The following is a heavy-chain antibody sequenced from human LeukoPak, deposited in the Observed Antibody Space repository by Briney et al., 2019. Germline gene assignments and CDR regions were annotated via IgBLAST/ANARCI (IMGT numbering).Heavy chain of an antibody. CDR3: ARVRSYGYGYFDY. D-gene: IGHD5-18*01. V-gene: IGHV4-39*07. CDR1: GGSISSSSYY. CDR2: IYYSGST. Sequence: TPSETLSLTCTVSGGSISSSSYYWGWIRQPPGKGLEWIGSIYYSGSTYCNPSLKSRVTISVDTSKNQFSLKLSSVTAADTAVYYCARVRSYGYGYFDYWGQGTLVTVSS. J-gene: IGHJ4*02.